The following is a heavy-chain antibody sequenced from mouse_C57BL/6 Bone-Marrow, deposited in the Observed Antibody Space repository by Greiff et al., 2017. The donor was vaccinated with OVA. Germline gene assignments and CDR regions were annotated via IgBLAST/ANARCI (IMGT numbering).Heavy chain of an antibody. Sequence: EVQLVESGGDLVKPGGSLKLSCAASGFTFSSYGMSWVRQTPAKRLEWVATISSGGSYTYYPDSVKGRFTISRDNAKNTLYLQMSSLKSEDTAMYYCARHYYGSSYYWGQGTTLTVSS. CDR2: ISSGGSYT. CDR1: GFTFSSYG. CDR3: ARHYYGSSYY. D-gene: IGHD1-1*01. J-gene: IGHJ2*01. V-gene: IGHV5-6*01.